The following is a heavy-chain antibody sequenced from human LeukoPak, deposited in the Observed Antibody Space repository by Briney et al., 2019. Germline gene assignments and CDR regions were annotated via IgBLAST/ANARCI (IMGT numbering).Heavy chain of an antibody. Sequence: SETLSLTCAVSDDSFSSHYWTWIRQPPGKGLEWIGYISYIGSTNYNPSLKSRVTISIDTSKNQFSLQLTSVTAADTAVYYCARDLVTVTRGFDIWGQGTMVSVSS. J-gene: IGHJ3*02. CDR1: DDSFSSHY. CDR3: ARDLVTVTRGFDI. V-gene: IGHV4-59*11. CDR2: ISYIGST. D-gene: IGHD4-17*01.